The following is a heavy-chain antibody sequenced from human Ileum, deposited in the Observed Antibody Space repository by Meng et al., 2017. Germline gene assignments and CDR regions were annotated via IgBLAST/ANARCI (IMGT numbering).Heavy chain of an antibody. CDR3: APLIAASTVRYLDY. CDR2: ISGSGGTP. V-gene: IGHV3-23*04. D-gene: IGHD4-11*01. J-gene: IGHJ4*02. Sequence: VESGGGWTQPWGCLRLSWEVSGFTFSNYVMSWVRQAPGKGLEWVSGISGSGGTPHYADSVKGRFTISRDNSKNTLYLQMNSLRAEDTAIYYCAPLIAASTVRYLDYWGQGTLVTVSS. CDR1: GFTFSNYV.